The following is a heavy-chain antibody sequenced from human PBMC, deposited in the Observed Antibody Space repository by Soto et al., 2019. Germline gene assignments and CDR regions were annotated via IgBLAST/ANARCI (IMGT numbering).Heavy chain of an antibody. CDR3: TTYSSSWYVYYYYYGMDV. CDR1: GFTFSNAW. V-gene: IGHV3-15*01. D-gene: IGHD6-13*01. CDR2: IKSKTDGGTT. Sequence: PGGSLRLSCAASGFTFSNAWMSWVRQAPGKGLEWVGRIKSKTDGGTTDYAAPVKGRFTISRDDSKNTLYLQMNSLKTEDTAVYYCTTYSSSWYVYYYYYGMDVWGQGTTVTVSS. J-gene: IGHJ6*02.